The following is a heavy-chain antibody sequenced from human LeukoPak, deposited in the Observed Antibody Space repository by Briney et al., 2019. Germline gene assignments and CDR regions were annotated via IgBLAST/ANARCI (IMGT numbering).Heavy chain of an antibody. CDR3: ARAVWDSSGHLFDY. Sequence: GGSLRLSCEVSGFTFSSYHMNWVRQAPGKGLEWVSSISSSSSYIYYADSVKGRFTISRDNAKNSLYLQMNSLRAEDTAVYYCARAVWDSSGHLFDYWGQGTLVTVSS. CDR1: GFTFSSYH. V-gene: IGHV3-21*01. CDR2: ISSSSSYI. J-gene: IGHJ4*02. D-gene: IGHD3-22*01.